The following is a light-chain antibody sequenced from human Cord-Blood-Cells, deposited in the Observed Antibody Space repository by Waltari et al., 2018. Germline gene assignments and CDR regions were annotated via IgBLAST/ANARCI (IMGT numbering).Light chain of an antibody. Sequence: EIVLTQSPATLSLSPGETATLPCRASQSVSSYLAWYQQNPGQAPRLLIYDASNRATGIPARFSGSGSGTDFTLTISSLEPEDFAVYYCQQRSNWPPITFGQGTRLEIK. CDR3: QQRSNWPPIT. CDR2: DAS. V-gene: IGKV3-11*01. CDR1: QSVSSY. J-gene: IGKJ5*01.